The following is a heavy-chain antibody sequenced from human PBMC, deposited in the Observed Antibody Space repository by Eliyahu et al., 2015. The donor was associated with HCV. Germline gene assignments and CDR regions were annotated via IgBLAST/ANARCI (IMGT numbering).Heavy chain of an antibody. CDR1: GDSINNHY. Sequence: QVQLQESGPGLVKPSETLSLTCTVSGDSINNHYWNWIRXPAGKGLEWIGRIHWTGSTNYNSSLTSRVTMSADTSNNQFSLKLTSVTAADTALYYCARDKGVERGGVYFDYWGQGALVIVSS. CDR2: IHWTGST. CDR3: ARDKGVERGGVYFDY. J-gene: IGHJ4*02. D-gene: IGHD5-24*01. V-gene: IGHV4-4*07.